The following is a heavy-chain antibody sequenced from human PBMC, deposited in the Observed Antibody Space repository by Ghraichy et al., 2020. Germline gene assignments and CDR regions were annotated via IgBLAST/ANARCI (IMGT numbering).Heavy chain of an antibody. V-gene: IGHV4-59*08. Sequence: SETLSLTCTVSGGSISSYYWSWIRQPPGKGLEWMGYISNAGSTNYNPSLKSRITISVDTSKNQFSLSLSSVTAADTAVYYCARGMVRGADWGQGILVTVSS. D-gene: IGHD3-10*01. CDR2: ISNAGST. CDR3: ARGMVRGAD. CDR1: GGSISSYY. J-gene: IGHJ4*02.